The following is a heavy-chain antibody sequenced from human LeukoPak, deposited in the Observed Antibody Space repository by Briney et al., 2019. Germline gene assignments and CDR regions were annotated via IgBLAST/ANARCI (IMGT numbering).Heavy chain of an antibody. CDR1: GFTFDDYA. CDR2: ISGSGGST. J-gene: IGHJ5*02. Sequence: GGSLRLSCAASGFTFDDYAKHWVRQAPGKGLEWVSAISGSGGSTYYADSVKGRFTISRDNSKNTLYLQMNSLRAEDTAVYYCAKDSYRLVGAHHLWGQGTLVTVSS. V-gene: IGHV3-23*01. D-gene: IGHD1-26*01. CDR3: AKDSYRLVGAHHL.